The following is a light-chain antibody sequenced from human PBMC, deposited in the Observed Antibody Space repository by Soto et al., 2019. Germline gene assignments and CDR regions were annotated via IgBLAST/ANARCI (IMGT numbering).Light chain of an antibody. CDR1: QSVSSN. V-gene: IGKV3-15*01. J-gene: IGKJ2*01. Sequence: EIVMTQSPATLSVSPGERATLSCRASQSVSSNLAWYRQKPGQAPRLLIHGASTRATGIPARFSGSGSGTEFPLTISSLQSEDFAVYYCQQYNDWPRTFGPGTNLEIK. CDR3: QQYNDWPRT. CDR2: GAS.